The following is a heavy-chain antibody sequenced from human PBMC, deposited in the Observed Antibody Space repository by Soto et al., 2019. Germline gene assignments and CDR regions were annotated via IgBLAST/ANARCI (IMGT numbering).Heavy chain of an antibody. Sequence: QITLKESGPTLVKPTQTLTLTCTFSGFSLNTSGVGVGWIRQPPGKALEWLALIYWDDDKRYSPSLKSRLTITKDTSKTQVVLTMTNMDPVDTASYYCVHRRFCSNAVCYRGSWFDPWGQGTLVTVSS. V-gene: IGHV2-5*02. CDR3: VHRRFCSNAVCYRGSWFDP. CDR2: IYWDDDK. D-gene: IGHD2-8*01. J-gene: IGHJ5*02. CDR1: GFSLNTSGVG.